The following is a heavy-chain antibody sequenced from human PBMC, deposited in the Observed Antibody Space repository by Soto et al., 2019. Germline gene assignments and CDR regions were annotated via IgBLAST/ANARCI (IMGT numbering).Heavy chain of an antibody. CDR3: AAVRLPVPAAPSPFDP. V-gene: IGHV1-58*01. Sequence: SVKVSCKASGFTFTISAVQGVGQARLQGVDWIGWIVVGSGNKNYAQKFQERVTITTDMSTSTAYMELSSLRSEDTAVYYCAAVRLPVPAAPSPFDPWGQGTLVTVSS. CDR2: IVVGSGNK. CDR1: GFTFTISA. D-gene: IGHD2-2*01. J-gene: IGHJ5*02.